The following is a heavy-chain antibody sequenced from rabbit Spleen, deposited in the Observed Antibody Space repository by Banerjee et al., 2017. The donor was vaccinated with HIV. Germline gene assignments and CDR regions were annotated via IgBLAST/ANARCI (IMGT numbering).Heavy chain of an antibody. Sequence: QSLEESGGDLVKPEGSLTLTCKASGVSFSFSNYLCWVRQPPGKGPEWIACIAAGVSGTTYYATWAKGRFTISNPSSTTVTLQMTSLTAADTATYFCARDSGTSFSTYGMDLWGQGTLVTVS. D-gene: IGHD8-1*01. CDR3: ARDSGTSFSTYGMDL. V-gene: IGHV1S40*01. CDR1: GVSFSFSNY. J-gene: IGHJ6*01. CDR2: IAAGVSGTT.